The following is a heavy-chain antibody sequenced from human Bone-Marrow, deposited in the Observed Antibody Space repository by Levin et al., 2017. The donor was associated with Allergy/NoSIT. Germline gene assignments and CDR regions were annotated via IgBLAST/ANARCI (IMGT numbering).Heavy chain of an antibody. J-gene: IGHJ6*03. V-gene: IGHV4-34*12. CDR3: ARVFGASKGAHYHYLDV. CDR2: IIHSGTT. Sequence: PSETLSLMCSVYGGSFSGYQWSWIRQPPGKGLEWIGEIIHSGTTTYNPSLKSRVTISVDTSKNQFFLNVTSVTAADTAIYFCARVFGASKGAHYHYLDVWGKGTTVTVSS. CDR1: GGSFSGYQ. D-gene: IGHD3-16*01.